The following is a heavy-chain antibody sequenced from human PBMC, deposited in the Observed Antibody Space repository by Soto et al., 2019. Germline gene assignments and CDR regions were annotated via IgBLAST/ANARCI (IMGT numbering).Heavy chain of an antibody. CDR3: ARGGFRRGYSELGYYGMDV. D-gene: IGHD5-18*01. V-gene: IGHV4-34*01. Sequence: QVQLQQWGAGLLKPSETLSLTCAVYGGSFSGYYWSWIHQPPGKGLEWIGEINHSGSTNYNPSLKSRVTISVDTSKNQFSLKLSSVTAADTAVYYCARGGFRRGYSELGYYGMDVWGQGTTVTVSS. J-gene: IGHJ6*02. CDR1: GGSFSGYY. CDR2: INHSGST.